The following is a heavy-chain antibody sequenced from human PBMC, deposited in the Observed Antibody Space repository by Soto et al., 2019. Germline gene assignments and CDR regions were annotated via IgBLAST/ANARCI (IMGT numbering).Heavy chain of an antibody. Sequence: GGSLRLSCAASGFAFSSHPMSWVRQAPERGLEWVSGISDGGDLTYNAASVKGRFTISRDNSKNILFLQMNRLRAEDTALYYCARRAFGSSRSFDLWGQGTMVTVSS. CDR3: ARRAFGSSRSFDL. J-gene: IGHJ3*01. V-gene: IGHV3-23*01. CDR2: ISDGGDLT. D-gene: IGHD6-6*01. CDR1: GFAFSSHP.